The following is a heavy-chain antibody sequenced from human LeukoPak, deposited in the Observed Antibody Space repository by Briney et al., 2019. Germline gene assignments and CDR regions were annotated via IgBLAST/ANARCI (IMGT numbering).Heavy chain of an antibody. Sequence: SETLSLTCSVSGGSISGYYWTWIRQPAGKGLEWIGRVYTSGSTHYNPSLNTRLTMSVETSKTQFSLKLSSVTAADTAVYYCARGGPYTVIDYWGQGNLVTVSS. V-gene: IGHV4-4*07. D-gene: IGHD4-17*01. CDR2: VYTSGST. CDR3: ARGGPYTVIDY. CDR1: GGSISGYY. J-gene: IGHJ4*02.